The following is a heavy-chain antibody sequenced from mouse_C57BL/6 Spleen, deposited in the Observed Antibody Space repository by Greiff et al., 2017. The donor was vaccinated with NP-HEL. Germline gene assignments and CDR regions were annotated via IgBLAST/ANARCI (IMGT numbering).Heavy chain of an antibody. V-gene: IGHV5-6*01. CDR3: ARLGTTVVATYYAMDY. Sequence: EVKLMESGGDLVKPGGSLKLSCAASGFTFSSYGMSWVRQTPDKRLEWVATISSGGSYTYYPDSVKGRFTISRDNAKNTLYLQMSSLKSEDTAIYYCARLGTTVVATYYAMDYWGQGTSVTVSS. J-gene: IGHJ4*01. CDR1: GFTFSSYG. D-gene: IGHD1-1*01. CDR2: ISSGGSYT.